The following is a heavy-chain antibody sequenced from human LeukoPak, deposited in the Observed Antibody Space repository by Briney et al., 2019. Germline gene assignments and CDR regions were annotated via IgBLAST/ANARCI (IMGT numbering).Heavy chain of an antibody. V-gene: IGHV4-30-4*07. CDR2: IYYSGST. J-gene: IGHJ5*02. CDR3: ARGGTLQFDP. CDR1: GGSISSGGYS. D-gene: IGHD1-7*01. Sequence: PSETLSLTCAVSGGSISSGGYSWSWIRQPPGKGLEWIGYIYYSGSTYYNPSLKSRVTISVDTSKNQFSLKLSSVTAADTAVYYCARGGTLQFDPWGQGTLVTVSS.